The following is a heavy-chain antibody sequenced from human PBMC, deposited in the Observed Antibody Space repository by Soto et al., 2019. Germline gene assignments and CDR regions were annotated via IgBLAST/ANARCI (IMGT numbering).Heavy chain of an antibody. CDR3: ARDRADIVLMVSFDY. CDR2: INPSGGST. D-gene: IGHD2-8*01. V-gene: IGHV1-46*01. CDR1: GYTFTSYY. Sequence: ASVKVSCKASGYTFTSYYMHWVRQAPGQGLEWMGIINPSGGSTSYAQKFQGRVTMTRDTSTSTVYMELSSLRSEDTAVYYCARDRADIVLMVSFDYWGQGTLVTVSS. J-gene: IGHJ4*02.